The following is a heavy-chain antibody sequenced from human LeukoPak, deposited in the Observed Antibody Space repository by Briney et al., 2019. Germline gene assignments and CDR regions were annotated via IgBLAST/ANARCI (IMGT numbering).Heavy chain of an antibody. CDR2: ISSSSTI. CDR1: GFTFSSYS. V-gene: IGHV3-48*01. D-gene: IGHD6-19*01. J-gene: IGHJ4*02. CDR3: ARVRYSSGSLFDY. Sequence: GGSLRLSCAASGFTFSSYSMNWVRQAPGKGLEWVSYISSSSTIYYADSVKGRFTISRDNAKNSLYLQMNSLRAEDTAVYYCARVRYSSGSLFDYWGQGTLVTVSS.